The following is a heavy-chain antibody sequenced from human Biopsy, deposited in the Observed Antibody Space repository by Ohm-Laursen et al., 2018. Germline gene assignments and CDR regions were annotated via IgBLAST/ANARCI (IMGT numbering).Heavy chain of an antibody. V-gene: IGHV1-8*01. J-gene: IGHJ5*02. CDR3: ARGYSRRVSIFEASIYWFDT. CDR1: GYSFSTYD. D-gene: IGHD6-6*01. Sequence: SVKVSCKASGYSFSTYDVNWVRQARGQGLEWMGWMIPSSGKTGYAQRFQGRVTLTMNTSISTAYMELSGLRSGDTAVYFCARGYSRRVSIFEASIYWFDTWGQGTLVTVSS. CDR2: MIPSSGKT.